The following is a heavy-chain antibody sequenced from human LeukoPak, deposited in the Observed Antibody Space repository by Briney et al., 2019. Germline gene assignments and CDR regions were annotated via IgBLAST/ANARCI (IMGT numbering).Heavy chain of an antibody. Sequence: ASVKVSCKASGGTFSSYAFSWVRQAPGQGLEWMGGLIPIVGTTNYAQMFQGRVTITADESTSTAYMELSSLRSEDTAVYYCARGGYYYDSSGYSHLPDYWGQGTLVTVSA. CDR1: GGTFSSYA. V-gene: IGHV1-69*13. CDR3: ARGGYYYDSSGYSHLPDY. D-gene: IGHD3-22*01. J-gene: IGHJ4*02. CDR2: LIPIVGTT.